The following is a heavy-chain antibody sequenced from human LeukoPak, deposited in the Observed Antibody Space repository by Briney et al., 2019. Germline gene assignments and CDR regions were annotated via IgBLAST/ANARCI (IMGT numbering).Heavy chain of an antibody. CDR2: INRNGGDT. CDR3: ARDRPYTNYGTNGMDV. D-gene: IGHD4/OR15-4a*01. V-gene: IGHV3-20*01. J-gene: IGHJ6*02. CDR1: GFTVDDYG. Sequence: PGASLRLSCAASGFTVDDYGMSWVRQVPGKGLEWVSGINRNGGDTRYADSVRGRFTISRDNGKNSLYLQMNSLRAEDTALYHCARDRPYTNYGTNGMDVWGQGTTVTVSS.